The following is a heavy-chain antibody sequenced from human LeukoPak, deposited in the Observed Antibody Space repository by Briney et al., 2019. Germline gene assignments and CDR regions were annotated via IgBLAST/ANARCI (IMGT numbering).Heavy chain of an antibody. CDR3: ARDRGYFVFDY. CDR1: GFTFSRFW. V-gene: IGHV3-7*01. J-gene: IGHJ4*02. CDR2: IKEDGSDK. Sequence: GGSLRLSCAASGFTFSRFWMTWVRQAPGKGLEWVANIKEDGSDKYYVDSVKGRFTVSRDNAKNSLYLQMNSLRDEDAAVYYCARDRGYFVFDYWGQGTLVTVSS. D-gene: IGHD3-10*01.